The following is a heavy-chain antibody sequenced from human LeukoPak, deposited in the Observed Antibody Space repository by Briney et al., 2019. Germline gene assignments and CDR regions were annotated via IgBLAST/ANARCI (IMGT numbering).Heavy chain of an antibody. V-gene: IGHV1-18*01. Sequence: ASVKVSCSSSVYIFTNYGIYWVRQAPGQGLEWMGWINTYKGETDYAQNFQGRVTITTDTSTSPDYMDLRSLTSDDTAVYYCARGRLGVSGYKDYLAYWGQGTLVTVSS. CDR3: ARGRLGVSGYKDYLAY. D-gene: IGHD5-12*01. CDR1: VYIFTNYG. CDR2: INTYKGET. J-gene: IGHJ4*02.